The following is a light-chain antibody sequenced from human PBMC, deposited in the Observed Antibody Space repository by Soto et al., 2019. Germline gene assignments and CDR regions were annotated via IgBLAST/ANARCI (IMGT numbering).Light chain of an antibody. CDR1: SSNIGSYT. Sequence: QLVLTQPPSASGTPGQWVTISCSGSSSNIGSYTVNWYHQLPGTAPKLLIYSNNQRPSGVPDRFSGSKSGTSASLAISGLQSEDEADYYCAAWDDSLNGLVFGGGTKLTVL. J-gene: IGLJ3*02. V-gene: IGLV1-44*01. CDR3: AAWDDSLNGLV. CDR2: SNN.